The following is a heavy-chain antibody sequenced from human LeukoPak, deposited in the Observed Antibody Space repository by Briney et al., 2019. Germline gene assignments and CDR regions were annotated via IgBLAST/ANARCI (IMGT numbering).Heavy chain of an antibody. CDR2: INHSGST. Sequence: SETLSLTGAVYGGSFSGYYWSWIRQPPGKGLEWIGEINHSGSTNYNPSLKSRVTISVDTSKNQFSLKLSSVTAADTAVYYCARGRFPPWFGENMRGYMDVWGKGTTVTVSS. V-gene: IGHV4-34*01. J-gene: IGHJ6*03. D-gene: IGHD3-10*01. CDR1: GGSFSGYY. CDR3: ARGRFPPWFGENMRGYMDV.